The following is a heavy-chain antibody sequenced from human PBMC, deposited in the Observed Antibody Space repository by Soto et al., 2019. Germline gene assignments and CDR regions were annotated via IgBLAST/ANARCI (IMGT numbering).Heavy chain of an antibody. CDR1: GGTFREYA. CDR3: GRGYCTSTTCEEYYVMDV. CDR2: IIPIFVTI. Sequence: QLQLVQSGAEVKKPGSAVKVSCKASGGTFREYAISWVRQAPGQGLEWLGGIIPIFVTINYAQNFQGRVTITADKSTSTAYMEVSSLRAGDTAVYYCGRGYCTSTTCEEYYVMDVWGQGTTVTVTS. D-gene: IGHD2-2*01. V-gene: IGHV1-69*06. J-gene: IGHJ6*02.